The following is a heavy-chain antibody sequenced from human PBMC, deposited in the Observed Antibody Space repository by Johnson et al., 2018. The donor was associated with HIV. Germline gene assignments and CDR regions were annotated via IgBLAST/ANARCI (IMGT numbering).Heavy chain of an antibody. CDR2: ISYDGSNK. D-gene: IGHD3-22*01. J-gene: IGHJ3*02. CDR3: AKGDDYYDSSGYYRQGAFDI. V-gene: IGHV3-30*18. Sequence: VQLVESGGGLVPPGGSLRLSCAASGFTFSSYAMHWVRQGPGKGLEWVAVISYDGSNKYYPDSVKGRFTISRDNAKNSLYLQMNSLRAEDTAVYYCAKGDDYYDSSGYYRQGAFDIWGQGTMVTVSS. CDR1: GFTFSSYA.